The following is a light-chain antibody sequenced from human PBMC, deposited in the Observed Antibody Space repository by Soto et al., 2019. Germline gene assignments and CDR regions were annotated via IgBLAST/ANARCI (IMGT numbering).Light chain of an antibody. Sequence: DIVMTQSPATLSVSPGERATLSCRASQSVSSDLAWYHQKPGQAPRLIIYGASTRATGIPARFSGSGSGTEFTLTINSLQSEDFAVYYCQQYNNWPRTFGQGTKVDIK. V-gene: IGKV3-15*01. CDR1: QSVSSD. CDR2: GAS. J-gene: IGKJ1*01. CDR3: QQYNNWPRT.